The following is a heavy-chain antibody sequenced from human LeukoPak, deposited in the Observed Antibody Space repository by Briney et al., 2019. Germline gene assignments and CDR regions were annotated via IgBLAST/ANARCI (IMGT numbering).Heavy chain of an antibody. J-gene: IGHJ4*02. D-gene: IGHD3-10*02. CDR1: GGSFSGYY. CDR3: SVRRLLRVFDY. CDR2: INHSGST. Sequence: SETLSLTCAVYGGSFSGYYWSWIRQPPGKGLEWIGEINHSGSTNYNPSLKSRVTISVDTSKNQFSLKLSSVTAADTAVYYCSVRRLLRVFDYWGQGTLVTVTS. V-gene: IGHV4-34*01.